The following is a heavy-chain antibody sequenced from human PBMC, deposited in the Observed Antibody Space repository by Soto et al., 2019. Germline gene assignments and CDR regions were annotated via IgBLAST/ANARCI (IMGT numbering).Heavy chain of an antibody. Sequence: ASVKVSCKASGYTFTSYGISWVRQAPGQGLEWMGWISAYNGNTNYAQKLQGRGTMTTDTSTSTAYMELRRLRSDDTAVYYCARYPNRLRQFWSGYYSSRGQRTLVTVSS. D-gene: IGHD3-3*02. J-gene: IGHJ4*02. CDR3: ARYPNRLRQFWSGYYSS. V-gene: IGHV1-18*01. CDR1: GYTFTSYG. CDR2: ISAYNGNT.